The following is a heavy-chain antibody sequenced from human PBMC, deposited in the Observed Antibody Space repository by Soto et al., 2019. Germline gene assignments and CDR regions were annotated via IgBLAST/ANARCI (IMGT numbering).Heavy chain of an antibody. D-gene: IGHD3-10*01. CDR2: IDSYGSTT. J-gene: IGHJ4*02. CDR3: ARGGLHAYYKDN. V-gene: IGHV3-74*01. CDR1: GFTFSNYC. Sequence: EVQLVESGGGLVQPGGSLRLSCAASGFTFSNYCMHWVRQAPGEGLVWVSRIDSYGSTTNYAYSVKGRFTVSRDNARNTLYLQMNSLRAEETAIYYCARGGLHAYYKDNWGQGILVTVSS.